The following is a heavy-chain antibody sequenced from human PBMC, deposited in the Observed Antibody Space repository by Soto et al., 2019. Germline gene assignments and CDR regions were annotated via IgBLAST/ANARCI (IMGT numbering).Heavy chain of an antibody. CDR1: GFTFSSYA. D-gene: IGHD3-3*01. V-gene: IGHV3-30-3*01. J-gene: IGHJ4*02. Sequence: GGSLRLSCAASGFTFSSYAMHWVRQAPGKGLEWVAVISYDGSNKYYADSVKGRFTISRDNSKNTLYLQMNSLRAEDTAVYYCARMRRPDDSDFYTFDYWGQGSLVTVS. CDR3: ARMRRPDDSDFYTFDY. CDR2: ISYDGSNK.